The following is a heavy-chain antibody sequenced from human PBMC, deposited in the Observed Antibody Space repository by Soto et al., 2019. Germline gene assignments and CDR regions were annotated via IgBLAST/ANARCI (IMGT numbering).Heavy chain of an antibody. CDR2: SNTNHGKR. CDR3: SIYCGDECESGAY. J-gene: IGHJ4*02. D-gene: IGHD2-21*01. V-gene: IGHV1-18*04. Sequence: QVQLVQSGGEVKKPGASVIVSCRTSGYTFTSYGINWVRQAPGQGLEWMGWSNTNHGKRNYEDKFQDRIKVTTNTSTRTGYMELRSLRSDDTAVYYCSIYCGDECESGAYWGQGTLVTVSS. CDR1: GYTFTSYG.